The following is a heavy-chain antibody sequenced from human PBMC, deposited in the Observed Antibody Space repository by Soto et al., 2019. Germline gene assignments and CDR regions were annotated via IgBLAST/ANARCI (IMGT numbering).Heavy chain of an antibody. CDR1: GYTFTSYG. V-gene: IGHV1-18*01. Sequence: AAVKVSCKASGYTFTSYGISWVRQAPGQGLEWMGWISAYNGNTNYAQKLQGRVTMTTDTSTSTAYMELRSLRSDDTAVYYCARANYDFWSGYSHPPDYWGQGTLVTVSS. D-gene: IGHD3-3*01. CDR2: ISAYNGNT. J-gene: IGHJ4*02. CDR3: ARANYDFWSGYSHPPDY.